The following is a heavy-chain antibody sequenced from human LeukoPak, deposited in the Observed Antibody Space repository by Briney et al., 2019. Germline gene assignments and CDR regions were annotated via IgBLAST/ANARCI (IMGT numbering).Heavy chain of an antibody. Sequence: GGSLRLSCLTSGFTLSTNAMSWVRQAPGKGLEWISGISGSGASTYYADSVKGRFTISRDDSRNTLYLQMNSLRGDDTAVYYCAKDVGKWESLHFFDYWGQGTLVTVSP. D-gene: IGHD1-26*01. V-gene: IGHV3-23*01. CDR1: GFTLSTNA. J-gene: IGHJ4*02. CDR2: ISGSGAST. CDR3: AKDVGKWESLHFFDY.